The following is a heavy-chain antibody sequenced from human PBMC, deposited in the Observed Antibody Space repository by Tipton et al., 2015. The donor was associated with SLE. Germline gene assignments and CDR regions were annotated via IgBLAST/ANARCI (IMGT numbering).Heavy chain of an antibody. CDR3: ARDRGSLGAFDI. D-gene: IGHD2-15*01. CDR2: IYDTETT. CDR1: GGSISSGNYY. V-gene: IGHV4-30-4*01. J-gene: IGHJ3*02. Sequence: TLSLTCTVSGGSISSGNYYWTWIRQHPGKGLEWIGYIYDTETTYYNPSLKSRVTMSVDTSKNQFSLKLSSVTAADTAVYYCARDRGSLGAFDIWGQGTMVTVSS.